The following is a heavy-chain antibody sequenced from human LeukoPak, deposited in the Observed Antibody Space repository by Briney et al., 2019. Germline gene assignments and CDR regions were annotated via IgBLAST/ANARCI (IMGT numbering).Heavy chain of an antibody. J-gene: IGHJ4*02. CDR2: IYYSGST. D-gene: IGHD3-22*01. Sequence: SETLSFTCTVSGGSISSYYWSWIRQPPGKGLEWIGYIYYSGSTNYNPSLKSRVTISVDTSKNQFSLKLSSVTAADTAVYYCARSSGYYFDYWGQGTLVTVSS. CDR3: ARSSGYYFDY. CDR1: GGSISSYY. V-gene: IGHV4-59*08.